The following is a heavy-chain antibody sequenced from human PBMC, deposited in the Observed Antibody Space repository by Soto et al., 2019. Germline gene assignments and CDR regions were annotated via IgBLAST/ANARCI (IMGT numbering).Heavy chain of an antibody. D-gene: IGHD3-10*01. Sequence: SETLSLTCAVSGGSISGGGFSCIWIRQPPGKGLEWIGYILHTGGTQYNPSLKSRVSMSVDKSKNQFSLHLTSVTAADTAVYYCARLQFGEGFDYWGQGALVTVSS. CDR3: ARLQFGEGFDY. CDR1: GGSISGGGFS. J-gene: IGHJ4*02. V-gene: IGHV4-30-2*01. CDR2: ILHTGGT.